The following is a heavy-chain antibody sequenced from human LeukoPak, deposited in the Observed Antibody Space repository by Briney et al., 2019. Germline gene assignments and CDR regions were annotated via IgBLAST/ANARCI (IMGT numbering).Heavy chain of an antibody. Sequence: PGGSLRLSCAASGFTFSSYSMNWVRQAPGKGLEWVSYISSSSSTIYYADSVKGRFTISRDNAKNSLYLQMNSLRAEDTAVYYCARDRGEYDFWSGYDPSLYDYWGQGTLVTVSS. J-gene: IGHJ4*02. CDR1: GFTFSSYS. CDR2: ISSSSSTI. CDR3: ARDRGEYDFWSGYDPSLYDY. D-gene: IGHD3-3*01. V-gene: IGHV3-48*01.